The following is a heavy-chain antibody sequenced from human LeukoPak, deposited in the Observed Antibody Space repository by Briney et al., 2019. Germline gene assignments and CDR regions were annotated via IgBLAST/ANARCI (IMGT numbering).Heavy chain of an antibody. CDR1: GFSFSDYG. Sequence: GGSLRLSCGASGFSFSDYGMHWVRQAPGKGLEWVAVIWYDGSNKYYADSVKGRFTISRDNSKNTLYLQMNSLRPEDTAVYSCAKGFPAVVVPTAILDWGQGTLVTVSS. CDR2: IWYDGSNK. J-gene: IGHJ4*01. V-gene: IGHV3-30*02. D-gene: IGHD2-2*01. CDR3: AKGFPAVVVPTAILD.